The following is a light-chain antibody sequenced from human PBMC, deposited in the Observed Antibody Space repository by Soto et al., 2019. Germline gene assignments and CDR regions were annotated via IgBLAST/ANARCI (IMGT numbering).Light chain of an antibody. V-gene: IGKV1-9*01. J-gene: IGKJ3*01. CDR3: QQLNSYPLFT. Sequence: IQLTQSPSSLSASVGDRVTNTCRASQGISSYLAWYQQKPGKAPKLLIYAASTLQSGVPSRFSGSGSGTDFTLTISSLQPEDFATYYCQQLNSYPLFTFGPGTKVDIK. CDR2: AAS. CDR1: QGISSY.